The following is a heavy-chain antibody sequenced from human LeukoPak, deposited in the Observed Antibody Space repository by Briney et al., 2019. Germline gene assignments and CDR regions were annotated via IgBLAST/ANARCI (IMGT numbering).Heavy chain of an antibody. Sequence: GGSLRLSCAASGFTFSSYWMSWVRQAPGKGLEWVANIKQDGSEKYYVDSVKGRFTISRDNAKNSLYLQMNSLRAEDTAVYYCASDYYDSSGYYSKFNFDYWGQGTLVTVSS. CDR2: IKQDGSEK. D-gene: IGHD3-22*01. CDR1: GFTFSSYW. J-gene: IGHJ4*02. CDR3: ASDYYDSSGYYSKFNFDY. V-gene: IGHV3-7*01.